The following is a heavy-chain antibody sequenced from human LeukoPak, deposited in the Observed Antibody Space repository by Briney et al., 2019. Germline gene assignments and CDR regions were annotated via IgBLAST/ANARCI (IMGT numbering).Heavy chain of an antibody. V-gene: IGHV4-61*01. J-gene: IGHJ4*02. CDR2: ISYSGST. D-gene: IGHD6-19*01. Sequence: PSETLSLTCTVSGGSVNSGTYYWSWIRQPPVKGLEWIGYISYSGSTNYNPSLKSRVTISADMSKNQFSLKVNSVTAADTAVYYCARSVKGVIAVADSCEYWGQGTLVTVSS. CDR3: ARSVKGVIAVADSCEY. CDR1: GGSVNSGTYY.